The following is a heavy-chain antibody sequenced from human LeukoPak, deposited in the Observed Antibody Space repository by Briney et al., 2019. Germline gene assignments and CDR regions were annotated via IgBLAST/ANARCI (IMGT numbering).Heavy chain of an antibody. CDR2: ISRSSTNI. CDR3: ARDIPDY. Sequence: PGGSLRLSCAASQFTSSEYEVNWVRQAPGKGLEWVSSISRSSTNIYYADSVKGRFTISRDNAKNSLYLQMNSLRAEDTAVYYCARDIPDYWGQGTQVTVSS. J-gene: IGHJ4*02. V-gene: IGHV3-21*01. CDR1: QFTSSEYE.